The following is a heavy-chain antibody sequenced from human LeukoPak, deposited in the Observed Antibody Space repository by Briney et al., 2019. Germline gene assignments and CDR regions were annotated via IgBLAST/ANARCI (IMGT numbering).Heavy chain of an antibody. Sequence: SETLSLTCAVSGYSISSGYYWGWIRQPPGKGLEWIGSIYHSGSTYYNPSLKSRVTISVDTSKNQFSLKLSSVTAADTAVYYCARGSYCSGGSCYSEKYYYMDVWGKGTTVTVSS. D-gene: IGHD2-15*01. CDR2: IYHSGST. CDR1: GYSISSGYY. CDR3: ARGSYCSGGSCYSEKYYYMDV. V-gene: IGHV4-38-2*01. J-gene: IGHJ6*03.